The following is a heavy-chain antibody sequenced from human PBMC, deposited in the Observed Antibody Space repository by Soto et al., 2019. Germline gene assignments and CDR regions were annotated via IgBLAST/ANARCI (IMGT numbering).Heavy chain of an antibody. J-gene: IGHJ6*02. CDR2: IRSKAYGGTT. D-gene: IGHD2-2*01. CDR3: TRDRIVVVPAAPYGMDV. V-gene: IGHV3-49*03. CDR1: GFTFGDYA. Sequence: SLRLSCTASGFTFGDYAMSWFRQAPGKXLEWVGFIRSKAYGGTTEYAASVKGRFTISRDDSKSIAYLQMNSLKTEDTAVYYCTRDRIVVVPAAPYGMDVWGQGTTVTVSS.